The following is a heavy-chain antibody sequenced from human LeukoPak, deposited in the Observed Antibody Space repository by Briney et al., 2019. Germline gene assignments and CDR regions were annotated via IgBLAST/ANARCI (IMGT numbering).Heavy chain of an antibody. Sequence: LSGGSLRLSCAASGFTFTNYAMSWVRQAPGKGLEWVSDISGSGDFTYYADSVKGRFTISRDKSKNTLYLQMNSLRAEDTAVYYCGKFSSMDYIDYWGQGTLVTVSS. CDR1: GFTFTNYA. D-gene: IGHD2-8*01. CDR2: ISGSGDFT. CDR3: GKFSSMDYIDY. J-gene: IGHJ4*02. V-gene: IGHV3-23*01.